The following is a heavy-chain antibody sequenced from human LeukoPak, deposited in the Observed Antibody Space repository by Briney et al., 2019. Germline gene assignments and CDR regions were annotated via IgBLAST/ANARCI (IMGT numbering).Heavy chain of an antibody. D-gene: IGHD2-2*01. Sequence: GGSLRLSCAASGFTFSSYAMSWVRQAPGKGLEWVSAISGSGGSTYYADSVKGRFTISRDNSKNTLYLQMNSLRAEDTAVYYCAKDRRDQLLWPYYYYGMDVWGQGTTVTVSS. CDR2: ISGSGGST. CDR3: AKDRRDQLLWPYYYYGMDV. CDR1: GFTFSSYA. J-gene: IGHJ6*02. V-gene: IGHV3-23*01.